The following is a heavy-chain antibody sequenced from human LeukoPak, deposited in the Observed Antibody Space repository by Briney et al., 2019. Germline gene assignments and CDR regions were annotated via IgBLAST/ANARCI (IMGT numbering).Heavy chain of an antibody. CDR1: GGSISTYY. V-gene: IGHV4-59*08. Sequence: SETLSLTYTVSGGSISTYYLSWIRQPPGKGLECIGYNYYSGSTNYNPSLKSRVTISVDTSKKHFSLKLTSVTAADTAVYYCARSSGYDAYYFDYWGQGTLVTVSS. CDR2: NYYSGST. D-gene: IGHD5-12*01. CDR3: ARSSGYDAYYFDY. J-gene: IGHJ4*02.